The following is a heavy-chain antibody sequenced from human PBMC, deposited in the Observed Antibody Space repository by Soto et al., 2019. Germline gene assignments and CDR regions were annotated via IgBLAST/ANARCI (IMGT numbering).Heavy chain of an antibody. D-gene: IGHD3-10*01. CDR2: IIPIFGTA. CDR3: ARAADYYGSGSQPPNSYYYYYGMEV. J-gene: IGHJ6*02. V-gene: IGHV1-69*13. Sequence: SVKVSCKASGGTFSSYAISWVRQAPGQGLEWMGGIIPIFGTANYAQKFRGRVTITADESTSTAYMELSSLRSEDTAVYYCARAADYYGSGSQPPNSYYYYYGMEVWGQGTTVTVSS. CDR1: GGTFSSYA.